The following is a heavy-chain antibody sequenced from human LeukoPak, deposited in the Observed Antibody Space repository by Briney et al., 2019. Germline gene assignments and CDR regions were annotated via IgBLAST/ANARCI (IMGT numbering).Heavy chain of an antibody. J-gene: IGHJ1*01. Sequence: PSETLSLTCAVSGGSISSDNWWSWVRQPPGKGLEWIWQIYHSGSTNYNPSLQSRVTISVDKSNNHFSLRLTSVTAADTAVYYCATNGWYCLDHWGQGALVTVSS. V-gene: IGHV4-4*02. CDR1: GGSISSDNW. D-gene: IGHD6-19*01. CDR2: IYHSGST. CDR3: ATNGWYCLDH.